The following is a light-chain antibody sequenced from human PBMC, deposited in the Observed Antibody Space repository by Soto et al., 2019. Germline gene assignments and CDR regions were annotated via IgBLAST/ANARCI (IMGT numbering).Light chain of an antibody. Sequence: DIQMTQAPSTLSASVGDRVTITCRASQSVSTWLAGYQQKPGKAPKLLIDKASTLENGAAARFSGSGSGTDFTLTISSLQPDDFGTYYCHQYHIYPFTFGGGTKVEIK. CDR3: HQYHIYPFT. V-gene: IGKV1-5*03. J-gene: IGKJ4*01. CDR2: KAS. CDR1: QSVSTW.